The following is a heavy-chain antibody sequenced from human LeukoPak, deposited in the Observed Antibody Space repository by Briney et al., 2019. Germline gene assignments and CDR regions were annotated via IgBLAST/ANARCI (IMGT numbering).Heavy chain of an antibody. Sequence: PGGSLRLSCAASGFTFSSYSMNWVRQAPGKGLEWVSSISSSSYIYYADSVKGRFTISRDNAKNSLYLQMNSLRAEDTAVYYCARDSMDYASFDYWGQGTLVTVSS. D-gene: IGHD4-17*01. V-gene: IGHV3-21*01. J-gene: IGHJ4*02. CDR3: ARDSMDYASFDY. CDR1: GFTFSSYS. CDR2: ISSSSYI.